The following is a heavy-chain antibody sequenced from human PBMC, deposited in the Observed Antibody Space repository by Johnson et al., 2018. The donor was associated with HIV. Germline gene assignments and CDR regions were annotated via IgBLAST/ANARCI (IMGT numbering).Heavy chain of an antibody. CDR2: ISWNSGSI. D-gene: IGHD6-13*01. J-gene: IGHJ3*02. CDR1: GFTVTTKY. V-gene: IGHV3-9*01. Sequence: QLVESGGGVVQPWRSLRLSCAASGFTVTTKYMSWVRQAPGKGLEWVSGISWNSGSIGYADSVKGRFTISRDNAKNSLYLQMNSLRAVDTAFYYCARDRGLPGLADAGNAFDIWGQGTLFTVSS. CDR3: ARDRGLPGLADAGNAFDI.